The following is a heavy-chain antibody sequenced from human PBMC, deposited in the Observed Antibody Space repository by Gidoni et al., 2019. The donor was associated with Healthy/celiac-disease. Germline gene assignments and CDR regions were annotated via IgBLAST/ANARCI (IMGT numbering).Heavy chain of an antibody. D-gene: IGHD3-3*01. CDR1: GYTFTSYE. CDR2: SSAYNGNT. CDR3: ARGGDYDCWSGYYFGRDWFDP. J-gene: IGHJ5*02. Sequence: QVQLVQSGAEVKKPGASVKVSGKASGYTFTSYEISWVRQAPGQGSEWRGWSSAYNGNTNYAQTLQGRVTMTTDTSTSTASMELRCLRSDDTALYYCARGGDYDCWSGYYFGRDWFDPWGQGTLVTVSS. V-gene: IGHV1-18*01.